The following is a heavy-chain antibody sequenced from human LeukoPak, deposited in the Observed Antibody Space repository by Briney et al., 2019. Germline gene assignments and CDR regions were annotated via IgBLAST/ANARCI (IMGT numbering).Heavy chain of an antibody. CDR1: GYTFTGYY. V-gene: IGHV1-2*02. D-gene: IGHD5-18*01. CDR2: INPNSGGT. Sequence: GASVKVSCKASGYTFTGYYMHWVRQAPGQGLEWMGWINPNSGGTNYAQKFQGRVTMTRDTSISTAYMELSRLRSDDTAVYYCARGVSYGFPPRGHADYWGQGTLVTVSS. J-gene: IGHJ4*02. CDR3: ARGVSYGFPPRGHADY.